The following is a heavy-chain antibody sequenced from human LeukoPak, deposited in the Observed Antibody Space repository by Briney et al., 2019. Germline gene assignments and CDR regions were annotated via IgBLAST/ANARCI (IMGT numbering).Heavy chain of an antibody. D-gene: IGHD2-15*01. J-gene: IGHJ6*02. CDR2: IYSGGST. V-gene: IGHV3-53*04. Sequence: GGSLRLSCAASGFTVSSNYMSWVRQAPGKGLEWVSVIYSGGSTYYADSVKGRFTISRHNSKNTLYLQMNSLRAEDTAVYYCASIGAARHSYYYYYYGMDVWGQGTTVTVSS. CDR1: GFTVSSNY. CDR3: ASIGAARHSYYYYYYGMDV.